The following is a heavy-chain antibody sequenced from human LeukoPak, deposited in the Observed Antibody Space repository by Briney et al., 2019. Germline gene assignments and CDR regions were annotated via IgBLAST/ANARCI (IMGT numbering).Heavy chain of an antibody. J-gene: IGHJ6*04. CDR1: GFTFGDYA. CDR3: ARGGPYYDGSGPLDA. D-gene: IGHD3-16*01. Sequence: GGSLRLSCAASGFTFGDYAMHWVRQVPGEGLEWVSLISGDGSMTYYADSVKGRLTISRVNSENSLYLQPNSLTTEDTAFFYCARGGPYYDGSGPLDAWGKGTTVTVSS. V-gene: IGHV3-43*02. CDR2: ISGDGSMT.